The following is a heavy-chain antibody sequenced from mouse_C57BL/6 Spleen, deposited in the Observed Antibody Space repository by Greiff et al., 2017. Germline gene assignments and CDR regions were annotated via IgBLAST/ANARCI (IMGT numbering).Heavy chain of an antibody. D-gene: IGHD1-1*01. V-gene: IGHV1-39*01. J-gene: IGHJ3*01. Sequence: EVKLMESGPELVKPGASVKISCKASGYSFTDYNMNWVKQSNGKSLEWIGVINPNYGTTSYNQKFKGKATLTVDQSSSTAYMQLNSLTSEDSAVYYCASHYGSSPFAYWGQGTLVTVSA. CDR3: ASHYGSSPFAY. CDR2: INPNYGTT. CDR1: GYSFTDYN.